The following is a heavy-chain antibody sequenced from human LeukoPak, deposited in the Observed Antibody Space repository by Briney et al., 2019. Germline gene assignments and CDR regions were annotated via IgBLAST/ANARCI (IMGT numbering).Heavy chain of an antibody. CDR1: GGSFSGYY. V-gene: IGHV4-34*01. D-gene: IGHD3/OR15-3a*01. CDR2: INHSGRT. J-gene: IGHJ4*02. Sequence: PSETLSLTCAVYGGSFSGYYWSWIRQPPGMGLEWIGEINHSGRTNYNPSLKSRVTISMGTSRTQFSLNLHSVTAADTGVYYCAASYIDHWTGFLALGYFDYWGQGTPVTVSS. CDR3: AASYIDHWTGFLALGYFDY.